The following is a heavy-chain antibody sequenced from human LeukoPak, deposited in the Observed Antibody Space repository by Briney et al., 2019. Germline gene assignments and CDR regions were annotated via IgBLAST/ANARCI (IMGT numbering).Heavy chain of an antibody. Sequence: PGGSLRLSCAASGFTFSSYAMSWVRQAPGKGLEWVSVIFSGGSTYYADSVKGRLTISRDNSRNTLYLQMNSLRAEDTAVYYCARYYYGSGSYSFADYWGQGTLVTVSS. J-gene: IGHJ4*02. CDR1: GFTFSSYA. CDR3: ARYYYGSGSYSFADY. V-gene: IGHV3-53*01. D-gene: IGHD3-10*01. CDR2: IFSGGST.